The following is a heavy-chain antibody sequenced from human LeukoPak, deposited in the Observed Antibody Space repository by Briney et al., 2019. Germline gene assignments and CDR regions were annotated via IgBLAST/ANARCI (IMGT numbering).Heavy chain of an antibody. Sequence: SETLSLTCTLSGGSLSSGDYYWTWIRQSPGKGLEWIGHISYRGNTDYKASLKSRITMSIDNSKNQFSLKLSSVTAADTAVYFCARDVSSGWGGDTFDIWGQGTTVIVSS. CDR2: ISYRGNT. D-gene: IGHD6-19*01. CDR1: GGSLSSGDYY. J-gene: IGHJ3*02. V-gene: IGHV4-30-4*08. CDR3: ARDVSSGWGGDTFDI.